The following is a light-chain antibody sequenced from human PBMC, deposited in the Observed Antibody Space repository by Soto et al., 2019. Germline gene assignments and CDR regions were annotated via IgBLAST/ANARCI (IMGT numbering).Light chain of an antibody. V-gene: IGLV1-40*01. CDR3: QSHDSSLSAYV. J-gene: IGLJ1*01. Sequence: QSVLTQPPSVSGAAGQRVTISCTGSISNIGAGYDVHWYQQLPGTGPKLLIYGNSNRPSGVPDRFSGSKSGTSASLAITGLQAEDEADYYCQSHDSSLSAYVFGTGTKVTVL. CDR2: GNS. CDR1: ISNIGAGYD.